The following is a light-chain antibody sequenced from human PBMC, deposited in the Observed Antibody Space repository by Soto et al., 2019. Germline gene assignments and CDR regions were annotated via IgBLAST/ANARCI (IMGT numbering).Light chain of an antibody. V-gene: IGLV2-11*01. CDR2: NVS. CDR3: CSYAGSYTYS. CDR1: ISNVGDYNY. J-gene: IGLJ2*01. Sequence: QSVLTQPRSVSGSPGQSVTISCTGTISNVGDYNYVSWYQQHPGKAPKLMIYNVSRRPSGVPDRFSGSKSGNTASLTISGLQAEDAADYYCCSYAGSYTYSFGGGTKVTVL.